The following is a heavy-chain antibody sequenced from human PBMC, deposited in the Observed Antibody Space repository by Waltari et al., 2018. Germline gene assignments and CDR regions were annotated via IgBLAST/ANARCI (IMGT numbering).Heavy chain of an antibody. D-gene: IGHD3-10*01. CDR2: IRRDGVTQ. CDR3: ARDFIGGHSDSFDI. Sequence: EVQLVESGGGLVQPGGSLRLSCAASGFSLSNYWMSWVRQAPGKGLEWVANIRRDGVTQYYADSVRGRFTISKDNAKNSLFLQMDNLRVEVTAVYYCARDFIGGHSDSFDIWGQGTMVTVSS. J-gene: IGHJ3*02. CDR1: GFSLSNYW. V-gene: IGHV3-7*01.